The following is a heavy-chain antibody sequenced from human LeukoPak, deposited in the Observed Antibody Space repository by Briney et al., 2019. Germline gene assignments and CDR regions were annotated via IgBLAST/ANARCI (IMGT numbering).Heavy chain of an antibody. CDR3: AKDVYGDYGGLDY. D-gene: IGHD4-17*01. Sequence: PGGSLRLSCAASGFPFSTYAMSWVRQAPGKGPEWVSSIRGSDGTTYYADSVKGRFAISRDNSKNTLYLQMNSLRAEDTALYYCAKDVYGDYGGLDYWGQGTLVTVSS. CDR2: IRGSDGTT. V-gene: IGHV3-23*01. CDR1: GFPFSTYA. J-gene: IGHJ4*02.